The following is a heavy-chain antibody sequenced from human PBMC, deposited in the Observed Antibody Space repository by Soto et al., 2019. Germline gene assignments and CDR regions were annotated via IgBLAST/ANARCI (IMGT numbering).Heavy chain of an antibody. Sequence: QAQLVQSGVEVKKPGASVKVSCKASGYSFTNYGITWVRQAPGQGFEWMGWISAYNGNTNYAQKFQGRVTLTTDASTSTAYVELRSLRSDDTAVYYCARDRGVAPPVAGNTHYYYYMDVWGKGTTVTVSS. CDR2: ISAYNGNT. D-gene: IGHD6-19*01. CDR3: ARDRGVAPPVAGNTHYYYYMDV. V-gene: IGHV1-18*01. J-gene: IGHJ6*03. CDR1: GYSFTNYG.